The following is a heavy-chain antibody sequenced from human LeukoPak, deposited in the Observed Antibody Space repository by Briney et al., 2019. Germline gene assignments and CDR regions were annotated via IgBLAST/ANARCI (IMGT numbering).Heavy chain of an antibody. D-gene: IGHD3-10*01. CDR2: INHSGST. J-gene: IGHJ6*03. Sequence: SETLSLTCAVYGGSFSGYYWSWIRQPPGKGLEWIGEINHSGSTNYNPSLKSRVTISVDTSKNQFSLKLSSVTAADTAVYYCARASGRSLWFGEVLNMDVWGKGTTVTVSS. CDR3: ARASGRSLWFGEVLNMDV. CDR1: GGSFSGYY. V-gene: IGHV4-34*01.